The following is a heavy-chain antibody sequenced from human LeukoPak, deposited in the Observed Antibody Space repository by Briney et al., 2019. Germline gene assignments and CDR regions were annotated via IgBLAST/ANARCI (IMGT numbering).Heavy chain of an antibody. V-gene: IGHV1-18*01. D-gene: IGHD3-16*01. CDR2: ISAYNGNT. CDR3: ARTMITFGGVLSWFDP. J-gene: IGHJ5*02. CDR1: GYTFTSYG. Sequence: ASVKVSCKASGYTFTSYGISWVRQAPGQGLEWMGWISAYNGNTNYAQKLQGRVTMTTDTSTSTAYMELRSLRSDDTAVYYCARTMITFGGVLSWFDPWGQGTLVTVSS.